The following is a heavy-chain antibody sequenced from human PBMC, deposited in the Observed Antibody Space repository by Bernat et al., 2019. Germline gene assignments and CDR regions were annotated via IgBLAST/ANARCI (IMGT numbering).Heavy chain of an antibody. CDR2: INPKNGDT. J-gene: IGHJ4*02. V-gene: IGHV1-2*02. D-gene: IGHD3-16*01. CDR3: GRDAPGGRSPVGF. CDR1: GYTFIDYY. Sequence: QVQLVQSGAEVKKPGASVKVSCKASGYTFIDYYVHWVRQAPGQGLEWMGWINPKNGDTKFAQKFQGRLTMTRDTSISSVYMELSSLTSDDTAIYYCGRDAPGGRSPVGFWGQGSLVPVSS.